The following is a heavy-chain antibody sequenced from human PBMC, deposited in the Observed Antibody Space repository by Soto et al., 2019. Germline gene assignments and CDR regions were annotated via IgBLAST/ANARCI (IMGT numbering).Heavy chain of an antibody. CDR2: ISGSGGST. Sequence: EVQLLESGGGLVQPGGSLRLSCAASGFTFSSYAMYWVRQAPGKGLEWVSVISGSGGSTYYADSVKGRFTISSDNSKSTLYLQMNSLRAEDTAVYYCAKDEGRRNRRYFDLWGRGTLVTVSS. V-gene: IGHV3-23*01. CDR1: GFTFSSYA. D-gene: IGHD4-4*01. J-gene: IGHJ2*01. CDR3: AKDEGRRNRRYFDL.